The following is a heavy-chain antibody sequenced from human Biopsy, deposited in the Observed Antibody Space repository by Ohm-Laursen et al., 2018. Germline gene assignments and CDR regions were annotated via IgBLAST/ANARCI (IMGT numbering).Heavy chain of an antibody. V-gene: IGHV3-11*01. D-gene: IGHD5-24*01. CDR3: ARDVEGFYSYAMDV. Sequence: SLRLSCTASRFTFSGYYMSWIRQAPGKGLEWVSYITSGGSTTDYADSVKDRFTISRDNAKSSLFLQMNSLRAEDTAVYYCARDVEGFYSYAMDVWGQGIAVTVS. CDR1: RFTFSGYY. J-gene: IGHJ6*02. CDR2: ITSGGSTT.